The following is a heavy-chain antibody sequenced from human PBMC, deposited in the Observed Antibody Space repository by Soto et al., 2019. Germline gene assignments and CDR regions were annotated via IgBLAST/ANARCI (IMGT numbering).Heavy chain of an antibody. Sequence: ASVKVSCKASGYTFTGYYMHWVRQAPGQGLEWMGWISPNSGGTNYAQKFQGWVTMTRDMSISTAYMELNRLKSDDTAVYYCAREVRRGEGEPPLDIWGQGTMLTVAS. CDR3: AREVRRGEGEPPLDI. CDR1: GYTFTGYY. V-gene: IGHV1-2*04. CDR2: ISPNSGGT. J-gene: IGHJ3*02. D-gene: IGHD3-16*01.